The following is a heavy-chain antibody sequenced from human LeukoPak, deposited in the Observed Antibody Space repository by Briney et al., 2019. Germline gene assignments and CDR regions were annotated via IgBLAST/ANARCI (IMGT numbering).Heavy chain of an antibody. Sequence: GGSLRLSCVASGFTLTSHSTSWVRQVPGQGLEWISSFLRTGTSVYYADSVRGCFTISRDNSKNTLYLQMNSPRAEDTGVYYCAKDLRPDNGWDFDFLGQGTRVTVSS. CDR1: GFTLTSHS. CDR3: AKDLRPDNGWDFDF. CDR2: FLRTGTSV. V-gene: IGHV3-23*05. J-gene: IGHJ4*02. D-gene: IGHD6-19*01.